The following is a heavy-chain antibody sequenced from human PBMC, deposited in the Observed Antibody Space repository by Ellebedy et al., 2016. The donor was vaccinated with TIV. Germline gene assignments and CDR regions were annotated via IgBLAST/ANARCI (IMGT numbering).Heavy chain of an antibody. J-gene: IGHJ4*02. D-gene: IGHD2-8*01. CDR2: VVYSGTT. CDR1: GDSITSYH. Sequence: MPSETLSLTCTVSGDSITSYHWNWIRQSPGKELEWIGYVVYSGTTNYNPSLKLRVTISIDTSKNQFSLRLSSVTAADAAVYYCAGVRTENRPFGYWGQGALVTVSS. CDR3: AGVRTENRPFGY. V-gene: IGHV4-59*01.